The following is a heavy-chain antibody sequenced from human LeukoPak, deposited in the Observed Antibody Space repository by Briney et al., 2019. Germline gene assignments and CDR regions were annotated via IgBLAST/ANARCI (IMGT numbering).Heavy chain of an antibody. CDR1: GYIFTTYW. CDR2: IYPGDSDT. J-gene: IGHJ4*02. Sequence: GESLKISCKGSGYIFTTYWIGWVRQMPGKGLEWMGIIYPGDSDTRYSPSFQGQVTISADKSISIAYLQWSSLEASDTAIYYCARAGRSLSAPGTFDYWGLGTVVTVSS. CDR3: ARAGRSLSAPGTFDY. D-gene: IGHD6-13*01. V-gene: IGHV5-51*01.